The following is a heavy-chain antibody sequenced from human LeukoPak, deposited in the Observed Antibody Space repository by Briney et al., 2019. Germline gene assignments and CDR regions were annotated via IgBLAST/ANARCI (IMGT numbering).Heavy chain of an antibody. CDR1: GDSVSSNSAA. J-gene: IGHJ4*02. Sequence: SQTLSLTCAISGDSVSSNSAAWNWIRQSPSRGLEWLGRTYYRSKWYNDYAVSVKSRITINPDTSKNQCSLQLNSVTPEDTAVYYCAREGVLGSSSWYGTFDYWGQGTLVTVSS. V-gene: IGHV6-1*01. D-gene: IGHD6-13*01. CDR3: AREGVLGSSSWYGTFDY. CDR2: TYYRSKWYN.